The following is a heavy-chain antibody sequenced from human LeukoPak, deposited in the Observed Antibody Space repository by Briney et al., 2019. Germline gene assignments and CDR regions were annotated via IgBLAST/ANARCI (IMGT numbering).Heavy chain of an antibody. J-gene: IGHJ4*02. Sequence: GSLRLSCAASGFTFSNAWMSWVRQAPGKGLEWVGRIKSKTDGGTTDYAAPVKGRFTISRDDSKNTLYLQMNSLKTEDTAVYYCTTRGRYCSSTSCSPLGIDYWGQGTLVTVSS. CDR1: GFTFSNAW. V-gene: IGHV3-15*01. D-gene: IGHD2-2*01. CDR3: TTRGRYCSSTSCSPLGIDY. CDR2: IKSKTDGGTT.